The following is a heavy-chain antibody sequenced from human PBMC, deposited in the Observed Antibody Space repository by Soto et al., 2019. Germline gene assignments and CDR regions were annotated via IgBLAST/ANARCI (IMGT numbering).Heavy chain of an antibody. Sequence: GGSLRLSCAASGFTFSSYDMHWVRQATGKGLEWVSAIGTAGDTYYPGSVKGRFTISRENAKNSLYLQMNSLRAGDTAVYYCARAGYSNDTYYYYYGMDVWGQGTTVTSP. D-gene: IGHD4-4*01. V-gene: IGHV3-13*01. CDR3: ARAGYSNDTYYYYYGMDV. J-gene: IGHJ6*02. CDR1: GFTFSSYD. CDR2: IGTAGDT.